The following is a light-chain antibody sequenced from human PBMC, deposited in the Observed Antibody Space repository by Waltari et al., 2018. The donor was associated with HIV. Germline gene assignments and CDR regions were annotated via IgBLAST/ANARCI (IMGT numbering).Light chain of an antibody. CDR3: QSYDSGLSAYV. Sequence: QSVLTQPPSVSGAPGQRVPISCTGSSPNIGAGYDVHWFQQLPGTPPKPLIYGNTHRPSGVPDRFSGSKSGTSASLAITGLQAEDEGDYYCQSYDSGLSAYVFGTGTKVTVL. CDR1: SPNIGAGYD. CDR2: GNT. J-gene: IGLJ1*01. V-gene: IGLV1-40*01.